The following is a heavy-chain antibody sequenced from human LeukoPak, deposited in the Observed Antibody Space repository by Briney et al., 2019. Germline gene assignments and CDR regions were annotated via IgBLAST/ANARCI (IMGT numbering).Heavy chain of an antibody. D-gene: IGHD2-21*02. CDR2: IIPIFGTA. Sequence: SVKVSCKASGGTFSSYAISWVRQAPGQGLEWTGRIIPIFGTANYAQKFQGRVTITTDESTSTAYMELSSLRSEDTAVYYCARGQMYCGGDCLDYWGQGTLVTVSS. V-gene: IGHV1-69*05. CDR3: ARGQMYCGGDCLDY. CDR1: GGTFSSYA. J-gene: IGHJ4*02.